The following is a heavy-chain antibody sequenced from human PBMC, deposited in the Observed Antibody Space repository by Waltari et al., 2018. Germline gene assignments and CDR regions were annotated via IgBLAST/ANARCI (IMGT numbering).Heavy chain of an antibody. CDR3: ARWRGSIYGMDV. D-gene: IGHD3-3*01. Sequence: QLQLQESGPGLVKPSETLSLTCTVSGGSISSSSYYWGWIRQPPGKGLEGIGSIYYSGSTYYNPSLKSRVTISVDTSKNQFSLKLSSVTAADTAVYYCARWRGSIYGMDVWGQGTTVTVSS. V-gene: IGHV4-39*01. J-gene: IGHJ6*02. CDR1: GGSISSSSYY. CDR2: IYYSGST.